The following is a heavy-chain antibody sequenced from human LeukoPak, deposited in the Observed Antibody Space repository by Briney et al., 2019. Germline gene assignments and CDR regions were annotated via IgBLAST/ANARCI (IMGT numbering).Heavy chain of an antibody. V-gene: IGHV3-20*04. Sequence: GGSLRLSCAASGFTFYDFGMSWARQAPGRGVEGGSRINWNGGRTGYADSVKGRFTISRDNAKNSLYLQMNSLRAEDTALYYCARDSSREFDYWGQGTLVTVSS. CDR1: GFTFYDFG. CDR2: INWNGGRT. D-gene: IGHD6-13*01. J-gene: IGHJ4*02. CDR3: ARDSSREFDY.